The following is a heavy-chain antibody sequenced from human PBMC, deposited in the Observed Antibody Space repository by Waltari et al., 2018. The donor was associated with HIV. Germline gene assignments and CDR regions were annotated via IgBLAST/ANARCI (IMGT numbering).Heavy chain of an antibody. D-gene: IGHD2-2*02. CDR3: ARGDYCSSTSCYINGMDV. Sequence: QVHLVQSGAEVKKPGASVKDSCKASGSTSPGYYLPWVRQAPGQGLDWMGRINPNSGGTNYSQKFQGMVTMTRDTSISTAYMELSRLRSDDTAVYYCARGDYCSSTSCYINGMDVWGQGTTVTVSS. V-gene: IGHV1-2*06. J-gene: IGHJ6*02. CDR2: INPNSGGT. CDR1: GSTSPGYY.